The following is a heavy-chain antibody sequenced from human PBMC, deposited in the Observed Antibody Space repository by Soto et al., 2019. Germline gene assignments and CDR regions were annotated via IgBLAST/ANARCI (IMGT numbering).Heavy chain of an antibody. Sequence: PSETLSLTCTVSGGSISSGGYYWSWIRQHPGKGLEWIGYIYYSGSTYYNPSLKSRVTISVDTSKNQFSLKLSSVTAADTAVYYCAREELSLLKRFDPWGQGTLVTVPQ. CDR2: IYYSGST. V-gene: IGHV4-31*03. CDR3: AREELSLLKRFDP. CDR1: GGSISSGGYY. J-gene: IGHJ5*02. D-gene: IGHD1-26*01.